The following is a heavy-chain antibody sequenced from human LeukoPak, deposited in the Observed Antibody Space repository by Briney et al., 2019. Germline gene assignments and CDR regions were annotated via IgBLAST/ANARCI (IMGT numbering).Heavy chain of an antibody. CDR1: GYTFTGYY. D-gene: IGHD3-10*01. CDR3: ATDIPHGSGSFSYFDY. J-gene: IGHJ4*02. V-gene: IGHV1-2*02. Sequence: ASVKVSCKASGYTFTGYYMHWVRQAPGQGLEWMAWINPKSGGTNDAQNFKGRVTVAWDTSIRTAYMELSRLRSDDTAIYYCATDIPHGSGSFSYFDYWGQGSLVTVSS. CDR2: INPKSGGT.